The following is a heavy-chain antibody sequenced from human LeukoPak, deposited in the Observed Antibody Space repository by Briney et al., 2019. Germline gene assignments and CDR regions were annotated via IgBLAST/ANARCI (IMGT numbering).Heavy chain of an antibody. D-gene: IGHD1-14*01. Sequence: GGSLRLSCAASGFAVSSNYMSWVRQAPGKGLEWVSVIYSGGDTYYADSVKGRFTISRDNSKNTLYLQMNSLRAEDTAVYYCARGEGGILATPEDYWGQGTLVTVSS. CDR2: IYSGGDT. CDR3: ARGEGGILATPEDY. CDR1: GFAVSSNY. V-gene: IGHV3-53*01. J-gene: IGHJ4*02.